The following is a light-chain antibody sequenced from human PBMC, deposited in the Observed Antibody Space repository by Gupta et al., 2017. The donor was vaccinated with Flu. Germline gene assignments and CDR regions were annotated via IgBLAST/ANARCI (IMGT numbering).Light chain of an antibody. Sequence: SYELPQSPSVSVSPGQTVSITCSGDELGEKYVCWYQQKAGQSPVLVIYQDTERPSGIPGRFSGSNSGKTATLTISGTQAIDEADYYCQAWDTTAYVSGTGTKLTVL. CDR2: QDT. V-gene: IGLV3-1*01. J-gene: IGLJ1*01. CDR3: QAWDTTAYV. CDR1: ELGEKY.